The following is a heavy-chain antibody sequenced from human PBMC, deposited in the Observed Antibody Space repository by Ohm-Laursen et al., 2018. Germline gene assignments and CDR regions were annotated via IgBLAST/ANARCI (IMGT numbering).Heavy chain of an antibody. Sequence: SLRLSCSASGFTFSTYAMTWVRQAPGKGLEWVSAIGTSGSSSTYYADSVKGRFTISRDNSKNTLYLQMNSLRAEDTAIYYCVKGRLAGAFDYWGQGTLVTVSS. J-gene: IGHJ4*02. CDR2: IGTSGSSST. CDR1: GFTFSTYA. D-gene: IGHD2-15*01. CDR3: VKGRLAGAFDY. V-gene: IGHV3-23*01.